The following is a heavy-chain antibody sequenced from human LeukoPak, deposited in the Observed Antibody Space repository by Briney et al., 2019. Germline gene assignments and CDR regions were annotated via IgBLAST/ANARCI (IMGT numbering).Heavy chain of an antibody. D-gene: IGHD6-19*01. CDR3: ARASAVAGTRQY. V-gene: IGHV3-7*01. J-gene: IGHJ4*02. CDR2: IKEDGSDK. Sequence: GGSLRLSCAASGFTFSIYWMSWVRQAPGKGLEWVANIKEDGSDKYYVDSVKGRFTISRDNAKNSLYLQMNSLRAEDTAVYYCARASAVAGTRQYWGQGTLVTVSS. CDR1: GFTFSIYW.